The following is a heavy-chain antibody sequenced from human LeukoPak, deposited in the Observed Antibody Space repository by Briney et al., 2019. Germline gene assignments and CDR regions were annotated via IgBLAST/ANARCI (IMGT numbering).Heavy chain of an antibody. CDR2: INPNSGGT. V-gene: IGHV1-2*02. Sequence: ASVTVSCKASGYTLTDYYMHWVRQAPGQGLEWMGWINPNSGGTNYAQKFQGRVTMTRDTSISTAYMEVRRLRSDDTAVYYCARVSTRDWGSDVWGKGTTVTVSS. J-gene: IGHJ6*04. D-gene: IGHD7-27*01. CDR3: ARVSTRDWGSDV. CDR1: GYTLTDYY.